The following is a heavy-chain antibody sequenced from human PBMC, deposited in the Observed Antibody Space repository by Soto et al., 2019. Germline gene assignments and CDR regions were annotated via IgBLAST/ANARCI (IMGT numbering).Heavy chain of an antibody. CDR2: IIPIFGTA. V-gene: IGHV1-69*13. Sequence: GASVKVSCKASGGTFSSYAISWVRQAPGQGLEWMGGIIPIFGTANYAQKFQGRVTITADESASTAYMELSSLRSEDTAVYYCATDCRSTSCYILDYWGQGTLVTVSS. CDR3: ATDCRSTSCYILDY. D-gene: IGHD2-2*02. J-gene: IGHJ4*02. CDR1: GGTFSSYA.